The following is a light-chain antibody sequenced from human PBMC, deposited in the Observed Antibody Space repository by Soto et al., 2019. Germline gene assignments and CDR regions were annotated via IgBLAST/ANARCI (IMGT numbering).Light chain of an antibody. V-gene: IGKV1-5*01. Sequence: DIQLTQSPSTLSASLGDRVTITCLSSQSISNWLAWYQQTPGKAPKLLIYDASSLESGVPLRFSGSGSGTEFTLTISSLQPEDFGTYYCLQHNTYPFPFGQGTRLEI. J-gene: IGKJ5*01. CDR3: LQHNTYPFP. CDR2: DAS. CDR1: QSISNW.